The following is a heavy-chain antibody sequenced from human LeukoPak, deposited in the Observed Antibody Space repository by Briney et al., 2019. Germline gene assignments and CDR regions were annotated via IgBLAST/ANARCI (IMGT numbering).Heavy chain of an antibody. V-gene: IGHV4-59*01. Sequence: SETLSLTCTVSGGSISSYYWSWIWQPPGKGLEWIGYIYYSGSTNYNPSLKSRVTISVDTSKNQFSLKLSSVTAADTAVYYCARDSPLMEYYYDSSGFGWFDPWGQGTLVTVSS. J-gene: IGHJ5*02. CDR3: ARDSPLMEYYYDSSGFGWFDP. CDR2: IYYSGST. D-gene: IGHD3-22*01. CDR1: GGSISSYY.